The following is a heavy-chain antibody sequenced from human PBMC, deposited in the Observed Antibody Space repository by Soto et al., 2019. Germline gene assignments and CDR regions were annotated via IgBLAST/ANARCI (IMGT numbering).Heavy chain of an antibody. V-gene: IGHV1-69*10. CDR2: IIPILGIA. D-gene: IGHD3-22*01. Sequence: ASVKVSCKASGVTFSSYAISWVRQAPGQGLEWMGGIIPILGIANYAQKFQGRVTITADKSTSTAYMELSSLRSEDTAVYYCARGKYYYDSSGYYSFDYWGQGTLVTVSS. J-gene: IGHJ4*02. CDR3: ARGKYYYDSSGYYSFDY. CDR1: GVTFSSYA.